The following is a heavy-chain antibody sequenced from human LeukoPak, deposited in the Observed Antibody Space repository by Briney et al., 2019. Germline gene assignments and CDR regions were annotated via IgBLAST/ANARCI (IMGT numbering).Heavy chain of an antibody. CDR3: ARDLTMIVVPYAFDI. V-gene: IGHV1-18*01. Sequence: AAVKVSCKASGYTFTSYVISWVRQAPGQGLEWMGWISAYNGNTNYAQKLQGRVTMTTDTSTSTAYMELRSLRSDDTAVYYCARDLTMIVVPYAFDIWGQGTMVTVSS. CDR1: GYTFTSYV. J-gene: IGHJ3*02. D-gene: IGHD3-22*01. CDR2: ISAYNGNT.